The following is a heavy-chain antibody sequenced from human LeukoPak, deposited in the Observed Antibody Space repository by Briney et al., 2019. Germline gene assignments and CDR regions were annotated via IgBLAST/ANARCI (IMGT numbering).Heavy chain of an antibody. CDR3: ARLDYYDSSGHIDY. D-gene: IGHD3-22*01. J-gene: IGHJ4*02. CDR2: IYYTGTT. Sequence: SETLSLTCTVSGGSINNYYWSWFRQPPGKGLEWIAYIYYTGTTDSNPSLKRRVTISVDTSKNQFSLKLSSVTAADTAVYYCARLDYYDSSGHIDYWGQGTLVTVSS. V-gene: IGHV4-59*08. CDR1: GGSINNYY.